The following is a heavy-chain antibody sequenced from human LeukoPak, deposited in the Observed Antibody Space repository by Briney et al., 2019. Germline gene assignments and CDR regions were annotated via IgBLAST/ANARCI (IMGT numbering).Heavy chain of an antibody. J-gene: IGHJ4*02. CDR3: ARGYSVDSSFFDY. Sequence: GGSLRLSCAASGFTFSSYWMSWVRQAPGKGLEWVANIKQDGSEKYYVDSVKGRFTISRDNAKNSLYLQMSSLRAEDTAVYYCARGYSVDSSFFDYWGQGTLVTVSS. D-gene: IGHD6-13*01. V-gene: IGHV3-7*01. CDR2: IKQDGSEK. CDR1: GFTFSSYW.